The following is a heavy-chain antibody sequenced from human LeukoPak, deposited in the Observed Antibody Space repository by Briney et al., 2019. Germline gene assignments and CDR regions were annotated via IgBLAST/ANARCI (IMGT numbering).Heavy chain of an antibody. Sequence: GASVKVSCKASGYTFTSYYMHWVRQAPGQGLGWMGIINPSGGSTSYAQKFQGRVTMTRDTSTSTVYMELSSLRSEDTAVYYCARVTGYNWNDVALGAFDIWGQGTMVTVSS. V-gene: IGHV1-46*01. D-gene: IGHD1-1*01. J-gene: IGHJ3*02. CDR1: GYTFTSYY. CDR3: ARVTGYNWNDVALGAFDI. CDR2: INPSGGST.